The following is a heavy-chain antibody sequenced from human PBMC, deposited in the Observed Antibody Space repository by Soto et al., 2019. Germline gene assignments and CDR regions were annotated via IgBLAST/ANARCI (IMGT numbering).Heavy chain of an antibody. V-gene: IGHV1-2*02. D-gene: IGHD6-19*01. J-gene: IGHJ5*02. Sequence: ASVKVSCKASGGTFSSYAISWVRQAPGQGLEWVGWVNPNSGASNYAEKFQGRVTMTRDRSITTVYMELTGLRSDDTAIYYCARWRDAVAPNSSWGQGTLVTVYS. CDR1: GGTFSSYA. CDR2: VNPNSGAS. CDR3: ARWRDAVAPNSS.